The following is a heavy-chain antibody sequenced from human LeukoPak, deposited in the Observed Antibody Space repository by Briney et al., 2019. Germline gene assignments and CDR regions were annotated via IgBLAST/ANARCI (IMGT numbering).Heavy chain of an antibody. Sequence: PSETLSLTCAVYGGSFSGYYWSWIRQPPGKGLEWIGEVYHSGTTNYYPSLKSRVTISIEKSKNQFSLKLSSVTAADTAVYYCAGAYCGGDCYSGRAFDIWGQGTMVTVSS. J-gene: IGHJ3*02. CDR2: VYHSGTT. D-gene: IGHD2-21*02. CDR1: GGSFSGYY. V-gene: IGHV4-34*01. CDR3: AGAYCGGDCYSGRAFDI.